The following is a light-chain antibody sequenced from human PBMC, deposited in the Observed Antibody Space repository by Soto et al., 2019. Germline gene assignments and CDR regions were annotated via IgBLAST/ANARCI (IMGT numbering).Light chain of an antibody. CDR3: QQHLGRHT. CDR1: QNVNTN. CDR2: GAS. V-gene: IGKV3D-15*01. J-gene: IGKJ1*01. Sequence: EVVMTQSPATLSLSPGERATRSCRASQNVNTNLAWYQQKPGQAPRLLISGASIRATGIPARFSGSGSGTEFTLTIASLQSEDFAVYYCQQHLGRHTFGQGTKVDIK.